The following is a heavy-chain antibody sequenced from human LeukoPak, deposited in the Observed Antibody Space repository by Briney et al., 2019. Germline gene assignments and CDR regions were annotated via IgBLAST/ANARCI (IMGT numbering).Heavy chain of an antibody. CDR2: ISSSSSYI. CDR3: TRDSKLRPDSGSDLADC. D-gene: IGHD5-12*01. V-gene: IGHV3-21*01. J-gene: IGHJ4*02. CDR1: GFTFSSCS. Sequence: PGGSLRLSCAASGFTFSSCSMNWVRQAPGKGLEWVSSISSSSSYIYYADSVKGRFTISRDNAKNSLYLQMNSLRAEDTAVYYCTRDSKLRPDSGSDLADCWGQGTLVTVSS.